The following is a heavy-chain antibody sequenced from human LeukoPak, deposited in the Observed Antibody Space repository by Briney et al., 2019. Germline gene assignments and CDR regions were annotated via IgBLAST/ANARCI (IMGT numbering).Heavy chain of an antibody. V-gene: IGHV3-23*01. D-gene: IGHD3-16*01. CDR3: ARFRWGDYYYYGVDV. J-gene: IGHJ6*02. Sequence: PGGSLRLSCATSGFTFSSYALSWVRHAPGQGLEWVSAISGSGGSTYYADSVKGRFTISRDTSKNIVYLQLNSLRAEDTAIYYCARFRWGDYYYYGVDVWGQGTTVTVSS. CDR2: ISGSGGST. CDR1: GFTFSSYA.